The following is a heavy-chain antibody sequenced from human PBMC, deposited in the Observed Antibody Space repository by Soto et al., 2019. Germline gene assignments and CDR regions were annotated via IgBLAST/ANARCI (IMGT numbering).Heavy chain of an antibody. J-gene: IGHJ4*02. V-gene: IGHV3-74*01. CDR3: ARDRIAGSGSCDN. CDR1: GFTFNNYW. D-gene: IGHD3-10*01. Sequence: EVLLVESGGGLVHPGGSLRLSCVASGFTFNNYWMHWVRQVPGKGLVWVPRIKTDGSSPNYADSVEGRVTISSDNAKNTLYLQMNSLRAEDTAVYYCARDRIAGSGSCDNWGQGTLVTVSS. CDR2: IKTDGSSP.